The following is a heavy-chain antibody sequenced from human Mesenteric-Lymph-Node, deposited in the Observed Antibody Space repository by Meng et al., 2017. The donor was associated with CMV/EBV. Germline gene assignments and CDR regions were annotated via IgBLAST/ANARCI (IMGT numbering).Heavy chain of an antibody. CDR1: GFTFSDYY. Sequence: LSLTCAASGFTFSDYYMSWIRQAPGKGLEWVSFISGGGTTIYYADSVKGRFTISRDNSKNILYLQMNSLRAEDTAVYYCARRWAMDVWGQGTTVTVSS. V-gene: IGHV3-11*01. CDR2: ISGGGTTI. CDR3: ARRWAMDV. D-gene: IGHD4-23*01. J-gene: IGHJ6*02.